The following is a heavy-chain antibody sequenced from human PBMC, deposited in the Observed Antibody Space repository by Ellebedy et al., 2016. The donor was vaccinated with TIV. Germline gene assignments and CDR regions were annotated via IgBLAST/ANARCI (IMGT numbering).Heavy chain of an antibody. D-gene: IGHD2-21*01. CDR1: GFTFSSYA. CDR3: AKLAGVHLWYFDY. CDR2: IDKSGYST. Sequence: PGGSLRLSCVASGFTFSSYAMSWVRQAPGKGLEWVSAIDKSGYSTYYADSVKGRFTISRDNSKNTLYLQMNSLRAEDTAVYYGAKLAGVHLWYFDYWGQGTLVTVSS. J-gene: IGHJ4*02. V-gene: IGHV3-23*05.